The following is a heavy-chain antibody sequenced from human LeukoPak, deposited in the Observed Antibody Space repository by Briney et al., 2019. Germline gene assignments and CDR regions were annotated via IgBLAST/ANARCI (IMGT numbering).Heavy chain of an antibody. V-gene: IGHV1-8*01. Sequence: ASVKVSCKASGYTFTSYDINWVRQATGQGLEWMGWMNPNSGNTGYAQKFQGRVTMTRNTSISTAYMELSSLRSEDTAVYYCARALGYCSGGSCYSILGHYYYYMDVWGKGTTVTVSS. CDR3: ARALGYCSGGSCYSILGHYYYYMDV. D-gene: IGHD2-15*01. J-gene: IGHJ6*03. CDR1: GYTFTSYD. CDR2: MNPNSGNT.